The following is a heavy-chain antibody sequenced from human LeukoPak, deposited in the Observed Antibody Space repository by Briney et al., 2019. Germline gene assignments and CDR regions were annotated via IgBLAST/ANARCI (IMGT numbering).Heavy chain of an antibody. D-gene: IGHD6-13*01. Sequence: GGSLRLSCSASGFIFSTYTMNWVRQAPGKGLEWVSSITSSSNYINYAASVKGRFTISRDKAKNSLYLQMNSLRAEDTALYYCARDEYSSSWYYFDYWGQGTLVTVSS. J-gene: IGHJ4*02. CDR1: GFIFSTYT. CDR3: ARDEYSSSWYYFDY. CDR2: ITSSSNYI. V-gene: IGHV3-21*04.